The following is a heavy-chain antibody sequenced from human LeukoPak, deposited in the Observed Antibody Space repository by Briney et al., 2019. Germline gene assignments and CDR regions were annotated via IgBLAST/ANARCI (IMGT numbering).Heavy chain of an antibody. J-gene: IGHJ4*02. V-gene: IGHV3-23*01. CDR2: FSATDGSA. Sequence: GGSLRLSCAVSGFTVSSYGMTWVRQAPGKGLEWVSAFSATDGSAQYAESVKGRFTISRDNSKNSLYLQMNSLRDEDTAVYYCAKARIEAAGTGAFDVWGQGTQVTVSS. D-gene: IGHD6-13*01. CDR1: GFTVSSYG. CDR3: AKARIEAAGTGAFDV.